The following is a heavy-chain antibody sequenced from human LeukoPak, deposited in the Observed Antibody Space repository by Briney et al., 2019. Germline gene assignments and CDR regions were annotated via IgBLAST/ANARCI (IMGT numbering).Heavy chain of an antibody. CDR3: ARHDFWSGYYNY. CDR2: IYYSGST. CDR1: GGSISNYY. Sequence: PSETLSLTCTVSGGSISNYYWSWIRQPPGKGLEWIGYIYYSGSTNYNPSLKSRVTISLDTSKKQFSLKLSSATAADTAVYYCARHDFWSGYYNYWGQGTLVTVSS. J-gene: IGHJ4*02. V-gene: IGHV4-59*08. D-gene: IGHD3-3*01.